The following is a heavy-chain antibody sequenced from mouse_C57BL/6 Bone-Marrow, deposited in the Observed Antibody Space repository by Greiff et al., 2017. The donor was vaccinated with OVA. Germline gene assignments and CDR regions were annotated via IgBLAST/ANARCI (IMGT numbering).Heavy chain of an antibody. CDR3: APMTTVVDPPFDY. D-gene: IGHD1-1*01. CDR2: IDPSDSYT. V-gene: IGHV1-59*01. J-gene: IGHJ2*01. Sequence: VQLQQPGAELVRPGTSVKLSCKASGYTFTSYWMHWVKQRPGQGLEWIGVIDPSDSYTNYNQKFKGKATLTVDTSSSTAYMQLSSLASEDSAVYYCAPMTTVVDPPFDYWGQGTTLTVSS. CDR1: GYTFTSYW.